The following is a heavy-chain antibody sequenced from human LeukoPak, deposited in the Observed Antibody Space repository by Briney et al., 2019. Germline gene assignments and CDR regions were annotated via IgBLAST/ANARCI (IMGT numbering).Heavy chain of an antibody. V-gene: IGHV3-30*02. CDR2: IRYDGSNK. D-gene: IGHD3-10*01. CDR1: GFTFSSYG. Sequence: GGSLRLSCAASGFTFSSYGMHWVRQVPGKGLEWVAFIRYDGSNKYYADSVKGRFTISRDNSKNTLYLQMNSLRAEDTAVYYCAKDATMVRGVADFIDYWGQGTLVTVSS. J-gene: IGHJ4*02. CDR3: AKDATMVRGVADFIDY.